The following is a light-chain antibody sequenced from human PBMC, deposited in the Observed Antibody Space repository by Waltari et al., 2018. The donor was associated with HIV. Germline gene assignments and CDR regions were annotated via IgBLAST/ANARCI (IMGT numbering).Light chain of an antibody. J-gene: IGLJ3*02. CDR3: GTWDRTLXGGV. CDR2: XXX. Sequence: SXXIGNEYVSLYQHVPGAXXRLLIYXXXXXPSXIPDRFSXXXXXTXXTLAITXLQTGDEADYYCGTWDRTLXGGVFGGGTKLTVL. V-gene: IGLV1-51*01. CDR1: SXXIGNEY.